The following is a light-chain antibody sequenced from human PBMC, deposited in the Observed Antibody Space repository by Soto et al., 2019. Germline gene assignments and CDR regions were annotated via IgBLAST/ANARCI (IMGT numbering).Light chain of an antibody. J-gene: IGKJ5*01. CDR2: DAS. CDR1: QSVSGTS. V-gene: IGKV3D-20*02. Sequence: EIVLTQSPGTLSLSPGERATLSCRASQSVSGTSLAWYQQKPGQAPRLLIYDASNRATGIPARFSGSGSGTDFTLTISSLEPEDFAVYYCQQRSNWITFGQGTRLEIK. CDR3: QQRSNWIT.